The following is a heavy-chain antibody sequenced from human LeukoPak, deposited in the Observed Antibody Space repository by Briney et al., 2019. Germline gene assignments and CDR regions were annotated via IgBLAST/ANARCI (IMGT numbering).Heavy chain of an antibody. CDR3: ARSYDSSGYREYFQH. V-gene: IGHV1-69*13. CDR2: INPIFGAA. D-gene: IGHD3-22*01. J-gene: IGHJ1*01. CDR1: GYTFTGYY. Sequence: SVKVSCKASGYTFTGYYMHWVRQAPGQGLEWMGRINPIFGAANYAQKFQGRVTITADESTSTAYMELSSLRSEDTAVYYCARSYDSSGYREYFQHWGQGTLVTVSS.